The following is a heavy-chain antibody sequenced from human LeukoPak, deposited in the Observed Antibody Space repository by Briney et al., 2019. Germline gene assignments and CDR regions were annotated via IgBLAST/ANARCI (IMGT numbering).Heavy chain of an antibody. CDR3: AETQPLQVNWFDP. CDR1: GFTFNIYA. CDR2: ISGSGGYT. D-gene: IGHD5-18*01. Sequence: GGSLRLSCAASGFTFNIYAMNWVRQAPGKGLEWASAISGSGGYTYYADSVKGRFTISRDNSKNMLYLQMNSLRAEDTAVYYCAETQPLQVNWFDPWGQGTLVTVSS. V-gene: IGHV3-23*01. J-gene: IGHJ5*02.